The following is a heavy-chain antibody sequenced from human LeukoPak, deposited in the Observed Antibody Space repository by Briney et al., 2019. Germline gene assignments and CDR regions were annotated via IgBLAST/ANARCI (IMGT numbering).Heavy chain of an antibody. CDR1: GGSFSGYY. CDR2: INHSGST. V-gene: IGHV4-34*01. J-gene: IGHJ4*02. CDR3: ARDSSSGWPVIDY. Sequence: SETLSLTCAVYGGSFSGYYWSWIRQPPGKGLEWIGEINHSGSTNYNPSLKSRVTISVDTSKNQFSLKLSSVTAADTAVYYCARDSSSGWPVIDYWGQGTLVTVSS. D-gene: IGHD6-19*01.